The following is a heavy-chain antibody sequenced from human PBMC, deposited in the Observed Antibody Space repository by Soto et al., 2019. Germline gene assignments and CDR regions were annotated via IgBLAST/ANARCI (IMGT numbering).Heavy chain of an antibody. Sequence: PSETLSLTCTVSGGSISSYYWSWIRQPPGKGLEWIGYIYYSGSTNYNPSLKSRVTISVDTSKNQFSLKLSSVTAADTAVYYCARATDYYDSSGFLQGMDVWGQGTTVTVS. CDR1: GGSISSYY. D-gene: IGHD3-22*01. CDR3: ARATDYYDSSGFLQGMDV. V-gene: IGHV4-59*01. J-gene: IGHJ6*02. CDR2: IYYSGST.